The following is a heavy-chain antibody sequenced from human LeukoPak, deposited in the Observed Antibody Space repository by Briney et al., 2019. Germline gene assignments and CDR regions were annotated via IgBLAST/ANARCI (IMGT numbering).Heavy chain of an antibody. D-gene: IGHD1-26*01. CDR1: GYIFDIYA. Sequence: GASVKVSCKASGYIFDIYALIWVRQAPGQGLELMGWINTNTGNPTYAQGFTGRFVFSLDTSVSTAYLQISSLKAEDTAVYYCARDNSVGDNAWWLDPWGQGTLVTVSS. CDR2: INTNTGNP. CDR3: ARDNSVGDNAWWLDP. V-gene: IGHV7-4-1*02. J-gene: IGHJ5*02.